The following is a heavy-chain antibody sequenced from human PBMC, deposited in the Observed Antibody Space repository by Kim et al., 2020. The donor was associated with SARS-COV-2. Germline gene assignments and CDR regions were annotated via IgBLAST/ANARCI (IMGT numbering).Heavy chain of an antibody. D-gene: IGHD1-26*01. CDR1: GVSISTNYHY. CDR3: TCNVGSTPEYYFDY. CDR2: VYNSGTT. V-gene: IGHV4-39*07. J-gene: IGHJ4*01. Sequence: SETLSLTCSVSGVSISTNYHYWGWVRQPPGKGLEWIGSVYNSGTTYYNPSLKSRATISGDTSKNQFSLNIRSVTAAATAVYYCTCNVGSTPEYYFDYWG.